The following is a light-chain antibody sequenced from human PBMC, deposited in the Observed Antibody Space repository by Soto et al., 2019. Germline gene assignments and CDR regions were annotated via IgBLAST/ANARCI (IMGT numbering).Light chain of an antibody. J-gene: IGKJ5*01. CDR1: QSVSNNY. V-gene: IGKV3-20*01. CDR2: RAS. Sequence: EIVLTQSPGTLSLSPGERATLSCRASQSVSNNYLAWYQQKPGQAPRRLIYRASTRATGIPDRFSGSGSGTDFTLTSGRLEPEDFAVYYCQQYGGSPTFGEGTRLEIK. CDR3: QQYGGSPT.